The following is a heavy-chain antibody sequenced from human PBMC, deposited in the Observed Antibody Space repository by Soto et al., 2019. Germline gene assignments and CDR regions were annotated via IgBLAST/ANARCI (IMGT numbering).Heavy chain of an antibody. CDR3: AREGVQHGSGPYYYYGMDF. CDR1: GFTFSSYS. J-gene: IGHJ6*02. CDR2: ISSSSSYI. V-gene: IGHV3-21*01. Sequence: EVQLVESGGGLVKPGGSLRLSCAASGFTFSSYSMNWVRQAPGKGLEWVSSISSSSSYIYYADSVKGRFTISRDNAKNSLHLKMNSLRAEDTAVYYCAREGVQHGSGPYYYYGMDFGGQGTTVTVSS. D-gene: IGHD3-10*01.